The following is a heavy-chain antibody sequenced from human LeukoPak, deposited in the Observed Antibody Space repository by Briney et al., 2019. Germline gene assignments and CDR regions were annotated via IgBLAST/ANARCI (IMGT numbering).Heavy chain of an antibody. CDR2: SRNEGHSYST. CDR1: GFPFSDHY. CDR3: VALLRGIGY. D-gene: IGHD3-10*01. V-gene: IGHV3-72*01. Sequence: PGGSLRLSCAVSGFPFSDHYMDWVRQAPGKGLEWIGRSRNEGHSYSTDFAASVRGRAALSRDHSRDSLYLQINSLRTDDTAVYYCVALLRGIGYWGQGTLVTVSS. J-gene: IGHJ4*02.